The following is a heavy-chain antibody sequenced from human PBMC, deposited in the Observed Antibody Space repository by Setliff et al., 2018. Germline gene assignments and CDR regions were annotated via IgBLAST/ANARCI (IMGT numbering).Heavy chain of an antibody. CDR1: GASISDYY. Sequence: SETLSLTCTVSGASISDYYWTWIRQPAGKELEWIGRVSASGSTTYNPSLKSRVTMLVDASRNQISLNLTSVTAADTAMYYCARERTIFGILVISGWFDPWGQGTVVTVSS. J-gene: IGHJ5*02. V-gene: IGHV4-4*07. D-gene: IGHD3-3*01. CDR3: ARERTIFGILVISGWFDP. CDR2: VSASGST.